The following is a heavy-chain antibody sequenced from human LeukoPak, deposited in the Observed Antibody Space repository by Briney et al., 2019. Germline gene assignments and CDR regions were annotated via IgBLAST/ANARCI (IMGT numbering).Heavy chain of an antibody. V-gene: IGHV4-34*01. CDR2: INHSGST. J-gene: IGHJ3*02. CDR3: ARDNYYDSSGYPGDAFDI. D-gene: IGHD3-22*01. CDR1: GGSFSGYY. Sequence: SETLSLTCAVYGGSFSGYYWSWIRQPPGKGLEWIGEINHSGSTNYNPSLKSRVTISVDTSKNQFSLKLSSVTAADTAVYYCARDNYYDSSGYPGDAFDIWGQGTMVTVSS.